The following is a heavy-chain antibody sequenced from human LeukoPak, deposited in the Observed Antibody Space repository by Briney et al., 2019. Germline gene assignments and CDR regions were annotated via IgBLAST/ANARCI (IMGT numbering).Heavy chain of an antibody. J-gene: IGHJ6*02. CDR1: GYTFTSYY. CDR3: ARVVTGPFSSSWLYYYYGMDV. CDR2: INPSGGST. V-gene: IGHV1-46*01. Sequence: ASVKVSCKASGYTFTSYYLHWVRQAPGLGLEWMGIINPSGGSTSYTQKFQGRVTMTRNTSISTAYMELSSLRSEDTAVYYCARVVTGPFSSSWLYYYYGMDVWGQGTTVTVSS. D-gene: IGHD6-13*01.